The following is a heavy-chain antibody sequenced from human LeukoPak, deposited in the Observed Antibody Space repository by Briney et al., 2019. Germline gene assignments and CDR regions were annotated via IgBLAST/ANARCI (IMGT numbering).Heavy chain of an antibody. CDR3: ARDTYYYDSSGYSNFDY. Sequence: PSETLSLTCTVSGCSISSYYWSWIRQPAGKGLEWIGRYHTSGSTNYNPSLKSRVTMSADTSKNQFSLQLSPVTAADTAVYYCARDTYYYDSSGYSNFDYWGQGTLVTVSS. J-gene: IGHJ4*02. CDR2: YHTSGST. D-gene: IGHD3-22*01. V-gene: IGHV4-4*07. CDR1: GCSISSYY.